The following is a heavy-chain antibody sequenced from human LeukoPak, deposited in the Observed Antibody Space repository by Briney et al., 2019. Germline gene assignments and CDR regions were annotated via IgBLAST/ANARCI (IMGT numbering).Heavy chain of an antibody. Sequence: SETLSLTCTVSGGSISSGGYYWSWIRQPPGKGLEWIGSIYYSGSTYYNPSLKSRVTISVDTSKNQFSLKLSSVTAADTAVYYCARDTRHPTGTTTYYYGMDVWGQGTTVTASS. CDR1: GGSISSGGYY. V-gene: IGHV4-39*07. CDR2: IYYSGST. J-gene: IGHJ6*02. D-gene: IGHD1-1*01. CDR3: ARDTRHPTGTTTYYYGMDV.